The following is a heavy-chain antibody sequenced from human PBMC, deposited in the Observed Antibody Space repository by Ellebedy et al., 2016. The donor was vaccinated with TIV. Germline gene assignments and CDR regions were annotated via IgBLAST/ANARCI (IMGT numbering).Heavy chain of an antibody. CDR3: ARERCSSTSCYTAY. CDR2: INPNSGGT. D-gene: IGHD2-2*02. Sequence: ASVKVSXXASGYTFTGYYMHWVRQAPGQGLEWMGWINPNSGGTNYAQKFQGRVTMTRDTSISTAYMELSRLRSDDTAVYYCARERCSSTSCYTAYWGQGTLVTVSS. CDR1: GYTFTGYY. V-gene: IGHV1-2*02. J-gene: IGHJ4*02.